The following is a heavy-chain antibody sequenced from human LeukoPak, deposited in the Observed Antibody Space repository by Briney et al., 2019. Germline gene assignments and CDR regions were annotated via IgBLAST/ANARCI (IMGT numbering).Heavy chain of an antibody. CDR1: GGTFSSYA. Sequence: GASVKVSCKASGGTFSSYATSWVRQAPGQGLEWMGGIIPIFGTANYAQKFQGRVTITTDESTSTAYMELSSLRSEDTAVYYCARGVVVVPTTCYYMDVWGKGTTVTVSS. D-gene: IGHD2-2*01. CDR2: IIPIFGTA. CDR3: ARGVVVVPTTCYYMDV. J-gene: IGHJ6*03. V-gene: IGHV1-69*05.